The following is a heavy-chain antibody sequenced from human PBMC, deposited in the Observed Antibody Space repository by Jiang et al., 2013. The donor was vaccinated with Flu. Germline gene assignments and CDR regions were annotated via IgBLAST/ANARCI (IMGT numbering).Heavy chain of an antibody. V-gene: IGHV1-46*01. CDR2: IKLSGGGT. CDR3: ARGPVKYDSSGYYYHYFDY. D-gene: IGHD3-22*01. CDR1: GYSFTSYY. Sequence: SVKVSCKASGYSFTSYYMHWVRQAPGQGLEWMGIIKLSGGGTTYAPRFQGRVTMTRDTSTGTVYMELSSLRSEGTAVYYCARGPVKYDSSGYYYHYFDYWGQGTLVTVSS. J-gene: IGHJ4*02.